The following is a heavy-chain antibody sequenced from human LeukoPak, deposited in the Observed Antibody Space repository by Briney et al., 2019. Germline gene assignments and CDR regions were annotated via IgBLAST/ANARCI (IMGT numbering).Heavy chain of an antibody. D-gene: IGHD3-9*01. CDR2: IYTGDSDT. CDR1: GYSFTSYW. J-gene: IGHJ4*02. Sequence: GESLKISCKSSGYSFTSYWIGWVRQMPGKGLEWMGIIYTGDSDTRYSPSFQGQVTISADKSISTAYLQWSSLKASDTVFFFRERTEYDILTGYYNYFDYWGQGTLVTVSS. V-gene: IGHV5-51*01. CDR3: ERTEYDILTGYYNYFDY.